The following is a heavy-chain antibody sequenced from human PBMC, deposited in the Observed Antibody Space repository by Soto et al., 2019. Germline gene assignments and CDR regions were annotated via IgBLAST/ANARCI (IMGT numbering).Heavy chain of an antibody. V-gene: IGHV4-31*03. CDR1: VGSTSSGDYY. CDR3: ARAGRIAEDGRFEY. CDR2: IYYSGST. Sequence: SETLSLTCTFSVGSTSSGDYYCSWIRQVPGKGLEWIGYIYYSGSTYYNPSLKSRVAMSVDTSKNQFSLKLSSVTAADTAIYYCARAGRIAEDGRFEYWGQGTLVTVSS. J-gene: IGHJ4*02. D-gene: IGHD6-13*01.